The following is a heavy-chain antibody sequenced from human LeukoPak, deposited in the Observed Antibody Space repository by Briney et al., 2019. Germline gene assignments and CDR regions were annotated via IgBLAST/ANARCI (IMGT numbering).Heavy chain of an antibody. CDR2: IHHSGST. J-gene: IGHJ4*02. CDR1: GGSFSGYY. D-gene: IGHD3-10*01. CDR3: ARHGPYYYGSAFDY. V-gene: IGHV4-34*01. Sequence: SETLSLTCAVYGGSFSGYYWGWIRQPPGKGLEWIGSIHHSGSTYYNPSLKSRVTISVDTSKNQFSLKLSSVTAADTAVYYCARHGPYYYGSAFDYWGQGTLVTVSS.